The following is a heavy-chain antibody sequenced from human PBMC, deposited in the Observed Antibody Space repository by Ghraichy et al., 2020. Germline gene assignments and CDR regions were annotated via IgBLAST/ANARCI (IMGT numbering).Heavy chain of an antibody. CDR2: IVSSSSTI. Sequence: GGSLRLSCAASGFTFSSYTMNWVRQAPGKGLEWVSYIVSSSSTIYYADSVKGRFTISRDNAKNSLYLHMNSLRDEDTAVYYCARDTYGDYTFDYWGQGTLVTVYS. J-gene: IGHJ4*02. CDR3: ARDTYGDYTFDY. CDR1: GFTFSSYT. V-gene: IGHV3-48*02. D-gene: IGHD4-17*01.